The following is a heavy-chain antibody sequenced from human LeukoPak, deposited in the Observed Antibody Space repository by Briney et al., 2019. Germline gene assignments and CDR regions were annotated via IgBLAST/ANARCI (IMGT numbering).Heavy chain of an antibody. J-gene: IGHJ6*03. CDR1: GYTFTGYY. CDR3: ARERASYYYYMDV. V-gene: IGHV1-2*02. CDR2: INPNSGGT. Sequence: ASVKVSCKASGYTFTGYYMHWVRRAPGQGLEWMGWINPNSGGTNYAQKFQGRVTMTRDTSISTAYMELSRLRSDDTAVYYCARERASYYYYMDVWGKGTTVTVSS.